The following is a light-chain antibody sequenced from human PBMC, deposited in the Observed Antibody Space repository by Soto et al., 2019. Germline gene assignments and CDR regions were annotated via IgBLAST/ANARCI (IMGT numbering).Light chain of an antibody. J-gene: IGLJ1*01. V-gene: IGLV2-14*01. Sequence: HSVLTQAASVSGAPGQSSTIPCTRNSRDVCGYNYVSWYQQHPGKAPKLMIYDVSNRPSGVSNRFSGSKSGNTASLTISGLQAEDEADYYCSSYTSSSTLGYVFGTGTKVTVL. CDR3: SSYTSSSTLGYV. CDR2: DVS. CDR1: SRDVCGYNY.